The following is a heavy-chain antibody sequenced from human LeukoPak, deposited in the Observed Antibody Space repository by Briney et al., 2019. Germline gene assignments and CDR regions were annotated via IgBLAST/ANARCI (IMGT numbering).Heavy chain of an antibody. J-gene: IGHJ4*02. CDR3: ARDFGDLPARVPYFDY. Sequence: GGSLRLSCAASGCTFSSYAMNWVRQAPGKGLEWVSYISSSSSMIYYADSVKGRFTISRDNAKNSLYLQMKSLRDEDTAIYYCARDFGDLPARVPYFDYWGQGTLVTVSS. CDR1: GCTFSSYA. CDR2: ISSSSSMI. V-gene: IGHV3-48*02. D-gene: IGHD4-17*01.